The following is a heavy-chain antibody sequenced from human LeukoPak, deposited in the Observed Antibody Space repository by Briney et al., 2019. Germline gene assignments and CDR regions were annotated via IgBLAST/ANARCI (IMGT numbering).Heavy chain of an antibody. J-gene: IGHJ5*02. CDR3: ARLRYLDWLPRWFDP. CDR1: GDSISSGGYY. V-gene: IGHV4-31*03. D-gene: IGHD3-9*01. CDR2: IHHSGST. Sequence: PSETLSLTCTVSGDSISSGGYYWSWIRQHPGKDLEWIRYIHHSGSTHYNPSLKSRVSISVDMSKNQSSLKLSSVTAADTAVYYCARLRYLDWLPRWFDPWGQGTLVTVSS.